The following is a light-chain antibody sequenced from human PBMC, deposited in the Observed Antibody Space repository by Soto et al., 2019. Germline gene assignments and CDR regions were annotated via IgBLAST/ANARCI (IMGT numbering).Light chain of an antibody. CDR3: QSYDNSLSGSWV. Sequence: QSVLTQPASVSGSPGQSITISCTGTSSDIGDYTHVSWYQQHPGKAPKLIIYEVSDRPSGVSNRFSGSKSGNTASLAINGLQAEDEAHYYCQSYDNSLSGSWVFGGGTKLTVL. CDR1: SSDIGDYTH. V-gene: IGLV2-14*01. J-gene: IGLJ3*02. CDR2: EVS.